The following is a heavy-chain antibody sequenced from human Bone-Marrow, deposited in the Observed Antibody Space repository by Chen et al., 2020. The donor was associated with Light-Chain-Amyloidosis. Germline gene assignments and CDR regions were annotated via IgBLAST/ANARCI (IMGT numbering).Heavy chain of an antibody. CDR2: ISWNGGRT. CDR3: VRAAEGGTYLEGIDH. V-gene: IGHV3-20*04. J-gene: IGHJ4*02. Sequence: EVQLVESGGGVARPGGPLRLSCAASGFTFDNFGMNWFRQGPGKGLEWVSGISWNGGRTGYSESVKGRFTISRDNAKNSLYLQMNSLRPEDTAFYYCVRAAEGGTYLEGIDHWGQGTLVTVSP. D-gene: IGHD1-26*01. CDR1: GFTFDNFG.